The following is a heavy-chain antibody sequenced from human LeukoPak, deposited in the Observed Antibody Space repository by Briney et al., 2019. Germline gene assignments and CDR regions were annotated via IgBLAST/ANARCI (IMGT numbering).Heavy chain of an antibody. CDR1: GGSIGSYY. Sequence: PSETLSLTCTVSGGSIGSYYWSWIRQPPGKGLEWIGYIYNSGNTNYSPSLKSRVSISVDTPKNQFSLKLSSATAADTAVYYCARPSRDGYRYTFDYWGQGILVTVSS. CDR2: IYNSGNT. J-gene: IGHJ4*02. D-gene: IGHD5-24*01. CDR3: ARPSRDGYRYTFDY. V-gene: IGHV4-59*01.